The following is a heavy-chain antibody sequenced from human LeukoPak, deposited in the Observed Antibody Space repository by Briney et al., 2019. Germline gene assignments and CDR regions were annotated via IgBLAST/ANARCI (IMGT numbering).Heavy chain of an antibody. CDR3: ARDQTHSSGWYDAFDI. J-gene: IGHJ3*02. CDR2: IIPIFGTA. D-gene: IGHD6-19*01. CDR1: GGTLSSYA. V-gene: IGHV1-69*05. Sequence: ASVKVSCKASGGTLSSYAISWVRQAPGQGLEWMGRIIPIFGTANYAQKFQGRVTITTDESTSTAYMELSSLRSEDTAVYYCARDQTHSSGWYDAFDIWGQGTMVTVSS.